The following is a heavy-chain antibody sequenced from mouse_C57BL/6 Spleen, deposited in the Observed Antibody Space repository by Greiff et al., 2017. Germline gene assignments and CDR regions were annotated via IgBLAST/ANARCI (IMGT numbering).Heavy chain of an antibody. CDR3: ARSGDSSGYQVAY. Sequence: VQLQQSGAELVMPGASVKLSCKASGYTFTSYWMHWVKQRPGQGLEWIGEIDPSDSYTNYNQKFKGKSTLTVDKSSSTAYMQLSSLTSEDSAVYYCARSGDSSGYQVAYWGQGTLVTVSA. J-gene: IGHJ3*01. D-gene: IGHD3-2*02. CDR1: GYTFTSYW. V-gene: IGHV1-69*01. CDR2: IDPSDSYT.